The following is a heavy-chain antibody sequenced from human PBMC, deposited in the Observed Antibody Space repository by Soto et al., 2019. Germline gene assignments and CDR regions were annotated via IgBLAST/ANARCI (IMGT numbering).Heavy chain of an antibody. CDR3: AKDVSAIFGVVRRVRRGIFDY. CDR1: GFTFSSYA. CDR2: ISGSGGST. D-gene: IGHD3-3*01. V-gene: IGHV3-23*01. Sequence: GESLKISCAASGFTFSSYAMSWVRQAPGKGLEWVSAISGSGGSTYYADSVKGRFTISRDNSKNTLYLQMNSLRAEDTAVYYCAKDVSAIFGVVRRVRRGIFDYWGQGTLVTVSS. J-gene: IGHJ4*02.